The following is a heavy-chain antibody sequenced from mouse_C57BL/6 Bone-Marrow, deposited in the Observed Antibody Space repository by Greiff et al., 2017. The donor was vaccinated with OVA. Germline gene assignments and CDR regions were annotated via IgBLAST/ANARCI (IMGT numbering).Heavy chain of an antibody. CDR2: ISSGGSYT. J-gene: IGHJ4*01. Sequence: EVQLVESGGDLVKPGGSLKLSCAASGFTFSSYGMSWVRQTPDKRLEWVATISSGGSYTYYPDSVKGRFTISRDNAKNTLYLQMSSLKSEDTAMYYCARPYSSGYVYAMDYWGQGTSVTVSS. CDR1: GFTFSSYG. V-gene: IGHV5-6*01. CDR3: ARPYSSGYVYAMDY. D-gene: IGHD3-2*02.